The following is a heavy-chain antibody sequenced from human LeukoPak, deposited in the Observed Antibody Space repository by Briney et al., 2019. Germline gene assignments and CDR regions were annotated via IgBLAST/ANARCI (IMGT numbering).Heavy chain of an antibody. CDR3: ARSGWFGELSDY. Sequence: ASVKVSCKASGYTFTGYSMHWLRQAPGQGLEWMGWINPNSGGTSYAHNFQGRVTMTSDTSISTAYVELSRLISDDTAVYFCARSGWFGELSDYWGQGTLVTVSS. D-gene: IGHD3-10*01. CDR1: GYTFTGYS. V-gene: IGHV1-2*02. J-gene: IGHJ4*02. CDR2: INPNSGGT.